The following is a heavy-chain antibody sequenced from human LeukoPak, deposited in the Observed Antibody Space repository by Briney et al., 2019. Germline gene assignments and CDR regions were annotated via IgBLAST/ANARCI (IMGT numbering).Heavy chain of an antibody. CDR3: ARAYNWNDYDPPFDP. V-gene: IGHV1-69*06. CDR1: GGTFSSYA. D-gene: IGHD1-1*01. J-gene: IGHJ5*02. CDR2: IIPIFGTA. Sequence: GASVKVSCKASGGTFSSYAISWVRQAPGQGLEWMGGIIPIFGTANYAQKFQGRVTITADKSTSTAYMELSSLRSEDTAVYYCARAYNWNDYDPPFDPWGQGTLVTVSS.